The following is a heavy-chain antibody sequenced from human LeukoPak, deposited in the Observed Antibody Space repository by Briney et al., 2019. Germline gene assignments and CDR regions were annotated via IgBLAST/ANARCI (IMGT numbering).Heavy chain of an antibody. D-gene: IGHD4-17*01. V-gene: IGHV4-59*01. CDR3: ATGYGDFRVEGRYFYS. Sequence: SETLSLTCTVSGASISSYYWGWIRQPPGKGLEWIGYMYYNGNSNYNPSLKSRVTISLDTPKKHFFLKLKSVTAADTAVYYCATGYGDFRVEGRYFYSWGQGTLVTVSS. CDR2: MYYNGNS. CDR1: GASISSYY. J-gene: IGHJ4*02.